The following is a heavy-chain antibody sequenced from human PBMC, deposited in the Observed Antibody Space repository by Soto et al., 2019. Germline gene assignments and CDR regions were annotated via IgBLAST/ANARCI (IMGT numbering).Heavy chain of an antibody. CDR3: ARYRRGSSSSWEANWFDP. CDR2: INHSGST. J-gene: IGHJ5*02. V-gene: IGHV4-34*01. D-gene: IGHD6-13*01. Sequence: TSETLSLTCAVYGGSFSGYYWSWIRQPPGKGLEWIGEINHSGSTNYNPSLKSRVTISVDTSKNQFSLKLSSVTAADTAVYYCARYRRGSSSSWEANWFDPWGQGTLVTVSS. CDR1: GGSFSGYY.